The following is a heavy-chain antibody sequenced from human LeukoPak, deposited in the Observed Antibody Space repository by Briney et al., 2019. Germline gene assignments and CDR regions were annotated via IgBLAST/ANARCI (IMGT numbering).Heavy chain of an antibody. V-gene: IGHV4-59*01. Sequence: SETLSLXCTVSGGSISSYYWSWIRQPPGKELEWIGYIYYSGSTNCNPSLKSRVTISVDTSKNQFPLKLSSVTAADTAVYYCARDSSGFFDYWGQGTLVTVSS. D-gene: IGHD6-19*01. CDR1: GGSISSYY. CDR2: IYYSGST. CDR3: ARDSSGFFDY. J-gene: IGHJ4*02.